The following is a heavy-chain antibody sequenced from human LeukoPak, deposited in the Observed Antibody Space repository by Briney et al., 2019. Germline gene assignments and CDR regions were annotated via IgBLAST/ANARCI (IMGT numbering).Heavy chain of an antibody. D-gene: IGHD4-17*01. V-gene: IGHV1-18*01. CDR2: ISGDGNT. CDR3: AKAYGEDY. J-gene: IGHJ4*02. CDR1: GYSVTSHG. Sequence: ASVKVSCKASGYSVTSHGITWLRQAPGQGLEWMGWISGDGNTNYPQKLQGRVTITTDTSTRTSYMELRSLRSDDTALYYCAKAYGEDYWGQGTLVTVSS.